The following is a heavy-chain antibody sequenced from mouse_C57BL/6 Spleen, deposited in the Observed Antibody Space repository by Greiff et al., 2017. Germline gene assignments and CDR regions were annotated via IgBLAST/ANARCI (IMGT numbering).Heavy chain of an antibody. CDR2: INPNNGGT. CDR1: GYTFTDYN. CDR3: ARPNWENAMDY. J-gene: IGHJ4*01. V-gene: IGHV1-18*01. D-gene: IGHD4-1*01. Sequence: EVKVVESGPELVKPGASVKIPCKASGYTFTDYNMDWVKQSHGKSLEWIGDINPNNGGTIYNQKFKGKATLTVDKSSSTAYMELRSLTSEDTAVYYCARPNWENAMDYWGQGTSVTVSS.